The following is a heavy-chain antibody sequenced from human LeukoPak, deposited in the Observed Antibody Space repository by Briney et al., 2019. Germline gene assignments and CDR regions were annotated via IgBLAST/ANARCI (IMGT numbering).Heavy chain of an antibody. CDR1: VFTFSNYA. V-gene: IGHV3-23*01. D-gene: IGHD1-1*01. CDR2: IGIYGVTT. Sequence: GGSLRLSCAASVFTFSNYAMNWVRQAPGKGLEWVSIIGIYGVTTFHADSVKGRFTISRDNSMNTLYLQMNSLGAEDTALYYCARDRVPGTSPKMDSWGQGTLVTVSS. J-gene: IGHJ4*02. CDR3: ARDRVPGTSPKMDS.